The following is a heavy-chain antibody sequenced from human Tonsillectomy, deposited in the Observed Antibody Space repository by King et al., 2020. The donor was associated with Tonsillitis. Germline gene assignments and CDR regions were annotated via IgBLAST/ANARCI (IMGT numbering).Heavy chain of an antibody. CDR1: GYTFTSYY. CDR2: INPSGGST. V-gene: IGHV1-46*01. CDR3: ARDLGDYVWGTYDY. J-gene: IGHJ4*02. D-gene: IGHD3-16*01. Sequence: VQLVESGAEVKKPGASVKVSCKPFGYTFTSYYMHWVRQAPGQGLEWKGIINPSGGSTIYAQKFQGRVTMTRDTSTSTVYMELSSLRSEDTAVDYCARDLGDYVWGTYDYWGQGTLVTVSS.